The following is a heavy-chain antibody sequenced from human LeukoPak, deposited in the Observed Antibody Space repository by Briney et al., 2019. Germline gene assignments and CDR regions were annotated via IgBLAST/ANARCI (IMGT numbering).Heavy chain of an antibody. J-gene: IGHJ3*02. Sequence: PGGSLRLSCAASGFTVSSNYMSWVRPAPGKGLEWVSVIYSGGSTYYADSVKGRFTISRDNSKNTLYLQMNSLRAEDTAVYYCARMIYSYGPNGAFDIWGQGTMVTVSS. CDR1: GFTVSSNY. CDR2: IYSGGST. CDR3: ARMIYSYGPNGAFDI. D-gene: IGHD5-18*01. V-gene: IGHV3-53*01.